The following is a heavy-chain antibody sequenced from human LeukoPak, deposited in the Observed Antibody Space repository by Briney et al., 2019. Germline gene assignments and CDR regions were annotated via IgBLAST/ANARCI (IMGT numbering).Heavy chain of an antibody. J-gene: IGHJ3*02. Sequence: SVKVSCKASGGTFSSYAISWVRQAPGQGLEWMGRIIPIFGIANYAQKFQGRVTITADKSTSTAYMELSSLRSEDTAVYYCASPNYYDSRAFYIWGQGTMVTVSS. CDR3: ASPNYYDSRAFYI. D-gene: IGHD3-22*01. CDR2: IIPIFGIA. V-gene: IGHV1-69*04. CDR1: GGTFSSYA.